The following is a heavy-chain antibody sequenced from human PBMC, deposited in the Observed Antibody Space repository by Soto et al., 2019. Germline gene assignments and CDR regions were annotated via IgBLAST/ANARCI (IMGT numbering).Heavy chain of an antibody. CDR3: ARKILGSTTRPNYWYFDL. J-gene: IGHJ2*01. Sequence: EVQVLESGGGLVQPGGSLRLSCAGSGFTFINYAMKWVRQAPGQGLAWVSSISGGGDAAFFPDSVRGRFTISRDNSKNTVTLQMNRLGVYDTAVYYCARKILGSTTRPNYWYFDLWGRGTLVIVSS. CDR1: GFTFINYA. V-gene: IGHV3-23*01. D-gene: IGHD7-27*01. CDR2: ISGGGDAA.